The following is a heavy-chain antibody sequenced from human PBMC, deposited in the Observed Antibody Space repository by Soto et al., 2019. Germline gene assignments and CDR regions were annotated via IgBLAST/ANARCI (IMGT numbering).Heavy chain of an antibody. J-gene: IGHJ4*02. CDR3: VNSLMQHDFEGG. CDR2: ISSDGTKT. Sequence: EVQMVASGGDLVQPGSSLRLSCLASGFTFTVYAFHWVRQAPGKGLEFVAAISSDGTKTYYAESVKGRFTISRDTSKNTLFLQMNRLRAEDTAVYYCVNSLMQHDFEGGWGQGTLVTVSS. V-gene: IGHV3-64D*08. D-gene: IGHD3-3*01. CDR1: GFTFTVYA.